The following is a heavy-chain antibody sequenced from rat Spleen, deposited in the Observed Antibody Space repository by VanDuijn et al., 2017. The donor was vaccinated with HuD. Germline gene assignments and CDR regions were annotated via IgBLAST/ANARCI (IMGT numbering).Heavy chain of an antibody. V-gene: IGHV5-29*01. Sequence: EVQLVETGGGLVQPGRSLKLSCAASGFTFSDYYMAWVRQAPTKGLEWVATISSDGRRNFYRDSLKVRFTISRNIAKNTLYLQMDSLRSEDTATYYCATTPLYYSADPYYFDYWGQGVMVTVSS. CDR2: ISSDGRRN. D-gene: IGHD1-1*01. J-gene: IGHJ2*01. CDR1: GFTFSDYY. CDR3: ATTPLYYSADPYYFDY.